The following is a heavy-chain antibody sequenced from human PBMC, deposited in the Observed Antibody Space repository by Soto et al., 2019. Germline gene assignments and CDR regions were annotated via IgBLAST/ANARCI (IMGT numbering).Heavy chain of an antibody. CDR1: GGTFSRYT. CDR2: IIPILDIP. D-gene: IGHD2-15*01. CDR3: ASHFTGVLVLGASPPGGDNYGWDV. V-gene: IGHV1-69*02. Sequence: QVQLVXSGAEVKKPGSSVKVSCKASGGTFSRYTISWVRQAPGQGLEWMGRIIPILDIPNYAQNFQGRVTITADKATRTAYRELSSLRSDDTAVYYCASHFTGVLVLGASPPGGDNYGWDVWGQGTTVTVSS. J-gene: IGHJ6*02.